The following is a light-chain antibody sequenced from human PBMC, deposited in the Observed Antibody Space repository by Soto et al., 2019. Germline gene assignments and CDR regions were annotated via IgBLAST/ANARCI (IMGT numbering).Light chain of an antibody. Sequence: EIVLTQSPGTLTLSPGGRATLSCRASQSVTSSFLAWYQQRPGQAPRLLIYGASSRATGIPDRFSGSGSGTDLPLTISRLEPEDFAVYYCQQYGSSPLTFGGGTKVEI. CDR3: QQYGSSPLT. V-gene: IGKV3-20*01. CDR2: GAS. CDR1: QSVTSSF. J-gene: IGKJ4*01.